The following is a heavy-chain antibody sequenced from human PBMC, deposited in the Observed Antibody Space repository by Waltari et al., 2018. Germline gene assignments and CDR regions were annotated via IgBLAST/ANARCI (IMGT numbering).Heavy chain of an antibody. D-gene: IGHD2-15*01. CDR1: GFTFSSYG. CDR3: ARDPVVAAPYGMDV. CDR2: RWYDGSNK. J-gene: IGHJ6*02. V-gene: IGHV3-33*01. Sequence: QVQLVESGGGVVQPGRSLRLSCAASGFTFSSYGMHWVRQSPGKGLEWVAVRWYDGSNKYYAESVKGRFTISRDNSKNTLYLQMNSLRAEDTAVYYCARDPVVAAPYGMDVWGQGTTVTVSS.